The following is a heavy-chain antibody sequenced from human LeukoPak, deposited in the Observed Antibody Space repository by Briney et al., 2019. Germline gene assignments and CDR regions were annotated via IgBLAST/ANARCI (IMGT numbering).Heavy chain of an antibody. J-gene: IGHJ4*02. CDR1: GFTFSSYA. CDR3: ARARTAVAPFDY. Sequence: PGGSLRLSCAASGFTFSSYAMSWVRQAPGKGLEWVSAISGSGGSTYYADSVKGRFTISRDNAKNSLYLQMNSLRAEDTAVYYCARARTAVAPFDYWGQGTLVTVSS. V-gene: IGHV3-23*01. D-gene: IGHD6-19*01. CDR2: ISGSGGST.